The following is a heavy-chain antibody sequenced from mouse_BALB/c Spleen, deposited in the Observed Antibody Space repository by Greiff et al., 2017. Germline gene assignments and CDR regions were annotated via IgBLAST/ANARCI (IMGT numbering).Heavy chain of an antibody. J-gene: IGHJ3*01. CDR1: GYSFTSYY. CDR2: IYPGNVNT. Sequence: VQGVESGPELVKPGASVWISCTVSGYSFTSYYIHWVKQRPGQGLEWIGWIYPGNVNTKYNEKFKGKGILTADNSTSTSFMLLSRLTSEDSADYFCARWDYDGGCFADWGQGTLVTVSA. D-gene: IGHD2-4*01. CDR3: ARWDYDGGCFAD. V-gene: IGHV1S56*01.